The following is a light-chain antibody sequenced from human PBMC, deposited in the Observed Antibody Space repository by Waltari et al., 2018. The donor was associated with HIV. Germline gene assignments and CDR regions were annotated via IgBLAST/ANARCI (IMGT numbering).Light chain of an antibody. V-gene: IGLV3-19*01. CDR2: DCD. CDR3: NSRDGSGKLVV. Sequence: SSELTQDPAVSVALGQTVSITCQGDSLRTSYASWCQQKPGPAPVLVIYDCDNLPSGIPDQFSASSSGNTASLTITGAQAEDEADDYCNSRDGSGKLVVFGGGTRLTVL. J-gene: IGLJ2*01. CDR1: SLRTSY.